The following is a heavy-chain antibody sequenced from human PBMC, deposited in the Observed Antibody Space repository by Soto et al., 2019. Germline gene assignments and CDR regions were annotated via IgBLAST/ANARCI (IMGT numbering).Heavy chain of an antibody. V-gene: IGHV1-69*06. D-gene: IGHD3-22*01. CDR1: GGTFSSYA. CDR3: ARGRSAYPLDL. Sequence: GASVKVSCKASGGTFSSYAINYVRQAPGQGLEWMGGIIPIFGTTNYAQKFQVRITITADKSTSTAYMELSSLSSEDTAMYYCARGRSAYPLDLWGQGTLVTVSS. CDR2: IIPIFGTT. J-gene: IGHJ5*02.